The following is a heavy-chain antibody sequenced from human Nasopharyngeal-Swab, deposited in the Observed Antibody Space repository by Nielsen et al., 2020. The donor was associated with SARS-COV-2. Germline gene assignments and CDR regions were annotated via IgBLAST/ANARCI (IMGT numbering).Heavy chain of an antibody. J-gene: IGHJ6*03. CDR1: GGSTSSGTYY. Sequence: SETLSLTCTVSGGSTSSGTYYWSWIRQPAGKGLEWIGRFYSTGSIDYNPSLKSRVTISVDTSKNQFSLKLSSVTAADTAVYYCAGLWFGLWYMDVWGKGTTVTVSS. V-gene: IGHV4-61*02. CDR3: AGLWFGLWYMDV. D-gene: IGHD3-10*01. CDR2: FYSTGSI.